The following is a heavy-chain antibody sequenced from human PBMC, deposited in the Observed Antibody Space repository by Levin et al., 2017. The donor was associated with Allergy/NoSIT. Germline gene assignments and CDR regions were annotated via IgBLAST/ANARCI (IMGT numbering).Heavy chain of an antibody. CDR1: GFTFSSYA. V-gene: IGHV3-64D*06. CDR3: VKENYGSGSYYYYYMDV. J-gene: IGHJ6*03. CDR2: ISSNGGST. D-gene: IGHD3-10*01. Sequence: GGSLRLSCSASGFTFSSYAMHWVRQAPGKGLEYVSAISSNGGSTYYADSVKGRFTISRDNSKNTLYLQMSSLRAEDTAVYYCVKENYGSGSYYYYYMDVWGKGTTVTVSS.